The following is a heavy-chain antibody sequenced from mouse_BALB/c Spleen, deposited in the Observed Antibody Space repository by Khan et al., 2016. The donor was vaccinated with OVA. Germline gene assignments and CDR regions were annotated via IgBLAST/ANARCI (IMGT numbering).Heavy chain of an antibody. CDR1: GFSLTTYG. CDR2: IWSGGST. CDR3: ARNYDYDEGLAY. J-gene: IGHJ3*01. Sequence: QVQLKESGPGLVQPSQSLSITCTVSGFSLTTYGVHWVRQSPGKGLEWLGVIWSGGSTDYNAAFISRLSISKDNSKSQVFFKMNSLQANDTAIYYCARNYDYDEGLAYWGQGTLVTGSA. V-gene: IGHV2-2*02. D-gene: IGHD2-4*01.